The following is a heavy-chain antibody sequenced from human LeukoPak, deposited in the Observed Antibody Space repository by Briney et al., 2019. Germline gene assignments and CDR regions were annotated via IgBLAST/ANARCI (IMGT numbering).Heavy chain of an antibody. J-gene: IGHJ4*02. D-gene: IGHD6-19*01. V-gene: IGHV3-30-3*01. CDR1: GFTFSSYA. CDR3: ARDPRGQWLVLGGLDY. CDR2: ISYDGSNK. Sequence: GGSLRLSCAASGFTFSSYAMHWVRPAPGKGLEWVAVISYDGSNKYYADSVKGRFTISRDNSKNTLYLQMNSLRTEDTAVYYCARDPRGQWLVLGGLDYWGQGTLVTVSS.